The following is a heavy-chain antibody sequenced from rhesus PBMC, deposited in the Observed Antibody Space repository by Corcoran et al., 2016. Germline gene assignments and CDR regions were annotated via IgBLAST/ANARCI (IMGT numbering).Heavy chain of an antibody. CDR3: AMCHDFDFFCIDS. CDR1: GGSFTNYW. D-gene: IGHD3-3*01. Sequence: QVQLQESGPGLVTPSETLSLTCTVSGGSFTNYWWSWVRPPSWKGLEWIGEINGNYWSSEYNAWLKSRVTISKDASKNQGSLNMNSVTGADTAVCYCAMCHDFDFFCIDSWGHGVLVTVSS. J-gene: IGHJ4*01. CDR2: INGNYWSS. V-gene: IGHV4-80*01.